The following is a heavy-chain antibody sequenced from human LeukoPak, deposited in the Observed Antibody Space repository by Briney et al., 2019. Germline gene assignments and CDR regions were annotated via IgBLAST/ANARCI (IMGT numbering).Heavy chain of an antibody. J-gene: IGHJ4*02. CDR3: AKEAAVDPYYFDY. V-gene: IGHV3-23*01. CDR2: ISTSGGST. CDR1: GFTFNNYA. Sequence: GGSLRLSCAASGFTFNNYAMTWVRQAPGKGLEWVSTISTSGGSTYYADSVKGRFTISRDNSKNTLYLQMNSLRAEDTAVYYCAKEAAVDPYYFDYWGQGTLVTVSS. D-gene: IGHD6-19*01.